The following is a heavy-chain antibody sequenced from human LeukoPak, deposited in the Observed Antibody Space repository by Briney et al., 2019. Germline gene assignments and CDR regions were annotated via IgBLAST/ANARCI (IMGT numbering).Heavy chain of an antibody. V-gene: IGHV4-61*01. CDR1: GDPISSYSNYK. D-gene: IGHD6-13*01. CDR3: AREYSAFDY. J-gene: IGHJ4*02. Sequence: PSETLSLTCTVSGDPISSYSNYKWSWIRQPPGTGPEWIGYIYYHGSTNYNPSLKSRVTFSVDTSKNQFSLKLSSVTAADTAVYYCAREYSAFDYWGQGTLVTVSS. CDR2: IYYHGST.